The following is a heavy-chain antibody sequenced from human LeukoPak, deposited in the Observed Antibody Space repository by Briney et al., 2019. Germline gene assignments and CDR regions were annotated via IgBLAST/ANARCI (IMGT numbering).Heavy chain of an antibody. D-gene: IGHD3-22*01. J-gene: IGHJ4*02. CDR2: ISSSSSTI. V-gene: IGHV3-48*01. CDR3: ARDYGYYYDSSGYFELDY. Sequence: PGGSLRLSCAASGFTFSSYSMNWVRQAPGKGLEWVSYISSSSSTIYYADSVKGRFTISRDNAKNSLYLQMNSLRAEDTAVYYCARDYGYYYDSSGYFELDYWGQGTLVTVSS. CDR1: GFTFSSYS.